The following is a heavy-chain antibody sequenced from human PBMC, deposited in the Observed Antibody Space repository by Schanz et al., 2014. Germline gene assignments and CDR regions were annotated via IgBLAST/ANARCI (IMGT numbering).Heavy chain of an antibody. V-gene: IGHV1-69*02. CDR3: ATPSDSSWYMDV. J-gene: IGHJ6*03. CDR1: GGTFSTYT. CDR2: IIPILGIA. Sequence: QVQLVQSWAEVKKPGSSVKVSCKASGGTFSTYTISWVRQAPGQGLEWMGRIIPILGIANYAQKLQGRVTMTADTSTSTAYMDLRSLRSADTALYYCATPSDSSWYMDVWGKGTTVIVSS. D-gene: IGHD2-21*02.